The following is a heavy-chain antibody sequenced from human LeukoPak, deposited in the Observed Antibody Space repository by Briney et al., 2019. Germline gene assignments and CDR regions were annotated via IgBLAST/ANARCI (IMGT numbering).Heavy chain of an antibody. J-gene: IGHJ4*02. CDR3: ARHGGEMATMPLPHFDY. CDR1: GGSISSGDYY. CDR2: IYYSGST. Sequence: PSETLSLTCTVSGGSISSGDYYWSWIRQPPGKGLEWIGYIYYSGSTNYNPSLKSRVTISVDTSKNQFSLKLSSVTAADTAVYYCARHGGEMATMPLPHFDYWGQGTLVTVSS. V-gene: IGHV4-30-4*01. D-gene: IGHD3-16*01.